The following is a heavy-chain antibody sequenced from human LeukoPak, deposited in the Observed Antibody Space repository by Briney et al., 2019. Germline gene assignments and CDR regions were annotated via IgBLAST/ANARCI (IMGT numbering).Heavy chain of an antibody. Sequence: GGSLRLSCAAPTFTLSTYGMSWVRQAPGKGLEWVSAIGGSSGSTHYADSVKGRFTISRDDSKNTLYLHMNSLRAEDTAIYYCAKGQYGGHSLIEYWGQGTLVTVSS. CDR2: IGGSSGST. V-gene: IGHV3-23*01. CDR3: AKGQYGGHSLIEY. J-gene: IGHJ4*02. CDR1: TFTLSTYG. D-gene: IGHD4-23*01.